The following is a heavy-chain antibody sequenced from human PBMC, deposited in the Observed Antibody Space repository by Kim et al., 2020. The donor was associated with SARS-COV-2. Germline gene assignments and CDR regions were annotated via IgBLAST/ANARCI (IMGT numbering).Heavy chain of an antibody. D-gene: IGHD5-18*01. CDR2: IYSGGRT. Sequence: GGSLRLSCAASGFTVSSIYMSWVRQAPVKGLEWVSFIYSGGRTYYADSVKGRXTIXRXNXKNPLYLQXNSLRAEDTAVXXXARGGYSSGVPYYFDXWGQGXXVTXXS. CDR1: GFTVSSIY. V-gene: IGHV3-53*01. CDR3: ARGGYSSGVPYYFDX. J-gene: IGHJ4*02.